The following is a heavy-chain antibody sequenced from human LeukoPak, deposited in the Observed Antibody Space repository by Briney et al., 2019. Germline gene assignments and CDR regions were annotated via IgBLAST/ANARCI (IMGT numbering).Heavy chain of an antibody. CDR1: GFTFSSYA. J-gene: IGHJ3*02. Sequence: GGSLRLSCAASGFTFSSYAMHWVRQAPGKGLEWVAVISYDGSNKYYADSVKGRFTISRDNSKNTLYLQMNSLRAEDTAVYYCAREGCGGDCYPRLNDAFDIWGQGTMVTVSS. D-gene: IGHD2-21*02. CDR2: ISYDGSNK. CDR3: AREGCGGDCYPRLNDAFDI. V-gene: IGHV3-30*04.